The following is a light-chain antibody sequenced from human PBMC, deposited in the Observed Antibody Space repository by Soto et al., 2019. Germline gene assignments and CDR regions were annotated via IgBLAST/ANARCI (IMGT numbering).Light chain of an antibody. V-gene: IGKV3-15*01. CDR1: RSVRRD. Sequence: ETVLTQSPATLSVSPGVRATLSCRASRSVRRDLAWYQQKPGQVPRLLIYGASTRASGIPARFSGSGSGTEFTLTISSLQAEDVAVYYCQHYNSWPWTFGQGTKVEI. J-gene: IGKJ1*01. CDR3: QHYNSWPWT. CDR2: GAS.